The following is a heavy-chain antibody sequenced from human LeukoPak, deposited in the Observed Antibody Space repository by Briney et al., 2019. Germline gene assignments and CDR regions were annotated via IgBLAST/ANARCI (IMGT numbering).Heavy chain of an antibody. CDR1: GGSISSSSYY. D-gene: IGHD2-15*01. Sequence: SETLSLTCTVSGGSISSSSYYWGWIRQPPGKGLEWIGSIYYSGSTYYNPSLKSRVTISVDTSQNQFSLKLNSVTAADTAVYYCVREILYCSGGSCYRGPFDNWGQGTLVTVSA. V-gene: IGHV4-39*07. J-gene: IGHJ4*02. CDR2: IYYSGST. CDR3: VREILYCSGGSCYRGPFDN.